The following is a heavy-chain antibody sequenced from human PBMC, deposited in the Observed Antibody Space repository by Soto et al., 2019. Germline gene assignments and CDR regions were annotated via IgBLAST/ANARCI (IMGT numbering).Heavy chain of an antibody. CDR1: GGSVSSGSYY. CDR3: ARGEVQWLAPQYQAFDI. Sequence: SETLSLTCTVSGGSVSSGSYYWSWIRQPPGKGLEWIGYIYYSGSTNYNPSLKSRVTISVDTSKNQFSLKLSSVTAADTAVYYCARGEVQWLAPQYQAFDIWGQGTMVTVSS. CDR2: IYYSGST. D-gene: IGHD6-19*01. J-gene: IGHJ3*02. V-gene: IGHV4-61*01.